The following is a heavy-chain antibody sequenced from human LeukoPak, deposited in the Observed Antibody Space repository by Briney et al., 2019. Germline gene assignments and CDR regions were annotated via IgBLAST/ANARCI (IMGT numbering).Heavy chain of an antibody. Sequence: RGGSLRLSCAASGFTVSSNYMNWVRQAPGKGLEWVSVIYSGGSTYYADSVKGRFTISRDNAKNTLYPQMNSLRAEDTAVYYCARELPRYYSGMDVWGQGTTVTVSS. V-gene: IGHV3-53*01. CDR2: IYSGGST. CDR1: GFTVSSNY. CDR3: ARELPRYYSGMDV. J-gene: IGHJ6*02.